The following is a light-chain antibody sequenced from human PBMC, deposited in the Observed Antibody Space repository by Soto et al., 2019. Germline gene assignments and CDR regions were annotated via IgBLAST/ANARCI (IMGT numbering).Light chain of an antibody. J-gene: IGLJ1*01. V-gene: IGLV1-40*01. CDR2: DNT. Sequence: QSVLTQPPSVSGAPGQRVSISCTGSNSNLGAGYDVQWYQHLPGTAPTLLIYDNTNRPSGVPDRFSGSKAGTSASLAISTLQSEDEADYYCQSYDNSLRGYVFGPGTKAPS. CDR3: QSYDNSLRGYV. CDR1: NSNLGAGYD.